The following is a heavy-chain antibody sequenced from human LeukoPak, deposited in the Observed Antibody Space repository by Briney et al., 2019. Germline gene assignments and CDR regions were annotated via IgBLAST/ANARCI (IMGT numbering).Heavy chain of an antibody. CDR1: GFTFSNAW. V-gene: IGHV3-15*01. CDR2: IKSKTDGGTT. J-gene: IGHJ6*02. CDR3: TTNGYYYVP. D-gene: IGHD3-10*02. Sequence: PGGSLRLSCAASGFTFSNAWMRGVRQAPGKGLEWVGRIKSKTDGGTTAYAAPVKSRFTISSDDSKITLYLQMNSLKTEYTAVYYCTTNGYYYVPWGQGPTVTVSS.